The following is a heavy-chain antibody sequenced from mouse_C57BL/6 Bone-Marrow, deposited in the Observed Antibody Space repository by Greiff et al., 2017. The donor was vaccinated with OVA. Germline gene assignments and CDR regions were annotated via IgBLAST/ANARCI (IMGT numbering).Heavy chain of an antibody. CDR1: GYTFTTYP. V-gene: IGHV1-47*01. Sequence: VKLMESGAELVKPGASVKMSCKASGYTFTTYPIEWMKQNHGKSLEWIGNFHPYNDDTKYNEKFKGKATLTVEKSSSTVYLELSRLTSDDSAVYYCARKNLYLHYAMDYWGQGTSVTVSS. CDR3: ARKNLYLHYAMDY. J-gene: IGHJ4*01. CDR2: FHPYNDDT.